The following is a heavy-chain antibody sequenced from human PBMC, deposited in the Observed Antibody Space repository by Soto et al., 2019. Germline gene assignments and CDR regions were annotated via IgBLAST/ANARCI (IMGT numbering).Heavy chain of an antibody. D-gene: IGHD2-15*01. J-gene: IGHJ2*01. Sequence: QVQLVESGGGVVQPGRSLRLSCAASGFTFSSYGMHWVRQAPGKGLEWVAVIWYDGSNKYYADSVKGRFTISRDNSKNTLYLQMNRLRAEDTAVYYCARDTRYCSGGSCYVAWYFDLWGRGTLVTVSS. CDR3: ARDTRYCSGGSCYVAWYFDL. CDR2: IWYDGSNK. V-gene: IGHV3-33*01. CDR1: GFTFSSYG.